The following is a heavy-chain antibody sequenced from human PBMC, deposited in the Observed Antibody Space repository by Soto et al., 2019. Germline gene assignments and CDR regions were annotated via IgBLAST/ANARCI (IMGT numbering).Heavy chain of an antibody. CDR2: ISTYHGHT. CDR3: ARDRRSGRIPGEGAYKYCYMDV. D-gene: IGHD3-3*01. J-gene: IGHJ6*03. Sequence: QVPLVQSGAEVKKPGASVKVSCKTSGYSFTDYGVNWVRQAPGQGLEWMGWISTYHGHTNYAQKLQGRVTMTTDTSRSTVYMEVRSLRSDDTAVYYCARDRRSGRIPGEGAYKYCYMDVWGKGTTVTVSS. CDR1: GYSFTDYG. V-gene: IGHV1-18*01.